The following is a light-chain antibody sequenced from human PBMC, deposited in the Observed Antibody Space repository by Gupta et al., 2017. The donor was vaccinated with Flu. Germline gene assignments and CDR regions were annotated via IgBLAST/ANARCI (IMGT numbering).Light chain of an antibody. CDR3: QQRSNWPGT. Sequence: GESTTLSCRASQSISSYLAWYQQKPGQAPRLLIYDASNRATGIPARFSGSGSGTDFTLTISSLEPEDFAVYYCQQRSNWPGTFGQGTNLEIK. J-gene: IGKJ2*01. CDR2: DAS. V-gene: IGKV3-11*01. CDR1: QSISSY.